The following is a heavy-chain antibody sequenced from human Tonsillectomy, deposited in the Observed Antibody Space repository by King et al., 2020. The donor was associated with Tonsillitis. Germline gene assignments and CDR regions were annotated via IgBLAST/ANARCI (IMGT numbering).Heavy chain of an antibody. V-gene: IGHV1-24*01. CDR1: GYTLTEFS. J-gene: IGHJ4*02. CDR3: ATDTPRYYGSGASLDD. CDR2: FDPENRER. D-gene: IGHD3-10*01. Sequence: VQLVQSGAEVKKPGASVKVSCKVSGYTLTEFSVHWVRQAPGKGLEWMGGFDPENRERICAQKFQGRVTMAEDTSTNTAYIELSSLRSEDTAVYYCATDTPRYYGSGASLDDWGQGTLVTVSS.